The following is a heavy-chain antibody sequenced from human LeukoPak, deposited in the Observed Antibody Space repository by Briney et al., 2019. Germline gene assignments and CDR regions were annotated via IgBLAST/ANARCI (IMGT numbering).Heavy chain of an antibody. Sequence: GASVKVSCKASGYTFTSYDINWVRQATGQGLEWMGWMNPNSANTGYAQKFQGRVTMTRNTSISTAYMELSSLRSEDTAVYYCARGVGTTIGYYYYYMDVWGKGTTVTVSS. CDR3: ARGVGTTIGYYYYYMDV. CDR1: GYTFTSYD. J-gene: IGHJ6*03. D-gene: IGHD1-26*01. CDR2: MNPNSANT. V-gene: IGHV1-8*01.